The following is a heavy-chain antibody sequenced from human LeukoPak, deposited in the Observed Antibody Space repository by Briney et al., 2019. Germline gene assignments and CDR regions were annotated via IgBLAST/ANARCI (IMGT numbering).Heavy chain of an antibody. J-gene: IGHJ4*02. CDR2: ISGSGDST. V-gene: IGHV3-23*01. CDR1: GFTFSSYA. CDR3: ADSNYWYPVDY. D-gene: IGHD4-11*01. Sequence: PGRSLRLSCEASGFTFSSYAMRWVRQAPGKGLEWVSSISGSGDSTYYADSVKGRFTISRDNSKNTLYLQMNSLRAEDTAVYYCADSNYWYPVDYWGQGTLVTVSS.